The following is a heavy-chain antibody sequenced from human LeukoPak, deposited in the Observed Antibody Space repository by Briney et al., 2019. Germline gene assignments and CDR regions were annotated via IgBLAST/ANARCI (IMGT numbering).Heavy chain of an antibody. CDR1: GGTFSSYT. J-gene: IGHJ5*02. V-gene: IGHV1-69*02. Sequence: SVKVSCKASGGTFSSYTISWVRQAPGQGLEWMRRIIPILGIANYAQKFQGRVTITADKSTSTAYMELSSLRSEDTAVYYCARRPYYDFWSGYIPNWFDPWGQGTLVTVSS. CDR2: IIPILGIA. D-gene: IGHD3-3*01. CDR3: ARRPYYDFWSGYIPNWFDP.